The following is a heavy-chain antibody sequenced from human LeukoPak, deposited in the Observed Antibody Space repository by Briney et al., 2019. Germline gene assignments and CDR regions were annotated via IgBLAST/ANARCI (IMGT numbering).Heavy chain of an antibody. CDR3: ARRMGRFCTSSSCFLSFVY. CDR2: IQNGGDS. D-gene: IGHD2-2*01. J-gene: IGHJ4*02. CDR1: GSSISNGFF. Sequence: SETLSLTCNVSGSSISNGFFWAWIRQSPGKGLEWIGSIQNGGDSYYNPSLKSRTTMSVDTPKDQFSLKLTSVTAADTAVFYCARRMGRFCTSSSCFLSFVYWGQGTLVTVSS. V-gene: IGHV4-38-2*02.